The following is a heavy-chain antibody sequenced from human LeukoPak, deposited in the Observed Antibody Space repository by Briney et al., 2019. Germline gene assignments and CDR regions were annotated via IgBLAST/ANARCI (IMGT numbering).Heavy chain of an antibody. V-gene: IGHV1-69*13. Sequence: SVKVSCKASGGTFSSYAISWVRQAPGQGLEWMGGIIPIFGSSNYAQKFQGRVTITADESTTTAYMELSSLRSEDTAVYYCARVTHTELSTWFDPWGQGTLVTVSS. CDR2: IIPIFGSS. J-gene: IGHJ5*02. CDR3: ARVTHTELSTWFDP. D-gene: IGHD5-18*01. CDR1: GGTFSSYA.